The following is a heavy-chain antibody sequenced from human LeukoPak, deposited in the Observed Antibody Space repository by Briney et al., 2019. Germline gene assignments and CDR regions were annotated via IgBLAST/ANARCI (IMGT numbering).Heavy chain of an antibody. CDR1: GDTFENYA. Sequence: SVKVSCKDSGDTFENYAIRWIRQSPGQGLEWMGRIIPIFDITDYAQKFQGRVTFTADTATSTAYIELTSLRSDDTAVYFCATVVRGFAPWGQRTLVTVSS. D-gene: IGHD4-23*01. CDR3: ATVVRGFAP. J-gene: IGHJ5*02. V-gene: IGHV1-69*04. CDR2: IIPIFDIT.